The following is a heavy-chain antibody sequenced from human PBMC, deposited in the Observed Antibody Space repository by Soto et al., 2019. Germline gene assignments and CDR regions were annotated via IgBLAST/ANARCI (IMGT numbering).Heavy chain of an antibody. CDR1: GFTFSSYA. V-gene: IGHV3-30-3*01. J-gene: IGHJ5*02. CDR3: AGGGYCTSTSCYLNWFDP. Sequence: QVQLVESGGGVVQPGRSLRLSCAASGFTFSSYALHWVRQAPGKGLESVAVISYDGSNKYYPDSVKGRFTISRDNPKNTLYLQMNCLRAEDTAVYYCAGGGYCTSTSCYLNWFDPWGQGTLVSVSS. D-gene: IGHD2-2*01. CDR2: ISYDGSNK.